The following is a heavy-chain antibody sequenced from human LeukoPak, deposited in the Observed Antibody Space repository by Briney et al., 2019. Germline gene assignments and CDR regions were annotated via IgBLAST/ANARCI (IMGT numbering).Heavy chain of an antibody. D-gene: IGHD5-12*01. Sequence: PSGGSLRLSCAASGFTFSSYAMSWVRQAPGKGLEWVSAISGSGGSTYYADSVKGRFTISRDNSKNTLYLQMNSLRAEDTAVYYCAKGTGIVATISIGFDPWGQGTLVTVSS. CDR3: AKGTGIVATISIGFDP. CDR2: ISGSGGST. V-gene: IGHV3-23*01. CDR1: GFTFSSYA. J-gene: IGHJ5*02.